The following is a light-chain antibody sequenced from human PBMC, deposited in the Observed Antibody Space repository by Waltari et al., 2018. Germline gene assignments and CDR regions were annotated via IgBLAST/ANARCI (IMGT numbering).Light chain of an antibody. CDR3: QNHERLPAT. V-gene: IGKV3-20*01. Sequence: EVVLTQSPGTLSLSPGDRATLSCRASQSIGRYIVWYQQRPGKAPRLLIYAASTRATGIPDRFSGSGYGTDFSLTIDRLEPEDFAVYFCQNHERLPATFGQGTRVEIK. J-gene: IGKJ1*01. CDR2: AAS. CDR1: QSIGRY.